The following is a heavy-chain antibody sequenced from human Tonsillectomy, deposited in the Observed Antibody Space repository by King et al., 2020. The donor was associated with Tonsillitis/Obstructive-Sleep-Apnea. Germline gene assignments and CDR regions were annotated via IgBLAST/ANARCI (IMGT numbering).Heavy chain of an antibody. V-gene: IGHV3-30*04. CDR3: ARDRDMMGRYYFDY. Sequence: VQLVESGGGVVQPGRSLRLSCAASGFTFSSYAMHWVRQAPGKGLEWVAVISYDGSNKYYADSVKGRFTISRDNSKNTLYLQMNSLRAEDTAVYYCARDRDMMGRYYFDYWGQGTLVTVSS. CDR1: GFTFSSYA. J-gene: IGHJ4*02. CDR2: ISYDGSNK. D-gene: IGHD3-16*01.